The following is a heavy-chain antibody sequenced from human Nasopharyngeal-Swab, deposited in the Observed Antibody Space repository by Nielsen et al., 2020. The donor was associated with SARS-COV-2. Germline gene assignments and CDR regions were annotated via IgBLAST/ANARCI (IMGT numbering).Heavy chain of an antibody. V-gene: IGHV1-18*01. D-gene: IGHD3-3*01. CDR3: ARGIDELWSGQFFDL. Sequence: ASVKVSCKASGYTFNNYGISWVRQAPGQGLEWMAWIPFYNGYTKYAQNFQGRVTMTTDISTSTDYMELKSLRSDDTAAYYCARGIDELWSGQFFDLWGQGSIVTVSS. CDR2: IPFYNGYT. J-gene: IGHJ5*02. CDR1: GYTFNNYG.